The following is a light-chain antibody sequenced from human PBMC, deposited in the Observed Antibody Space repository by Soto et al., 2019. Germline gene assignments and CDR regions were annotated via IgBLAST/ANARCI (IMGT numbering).Light chain of an antibody. V-gene: IGKV1-27*01. J-gene: IGKJ4*01. CDR1: QGISNY. CDR3: QKYNSAPPRLT. CDR2: AAS. Sequence: DIQMTQSPSSLSASVGHRFTITCRARQGISNYLAWYQQKPGKVPKLLIYAASTLQSGVPSRFSGSGSGTDFTLTISSLQPEDVATYDCQKYNSAPPRLTFGGGTKVEIK.